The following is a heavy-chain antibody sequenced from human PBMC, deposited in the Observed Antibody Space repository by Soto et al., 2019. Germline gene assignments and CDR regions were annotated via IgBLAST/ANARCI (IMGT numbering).Heavy chain of an antibody. D-gene: IGHD5-12*01. CDR1: GGSISSGGYY. CDR3: ARFRDGYNYYYYGMDV. Sequence: TLSLTCTVSGGSISSGGYYWTWIRQHPGKGLEWIGYNYYSGSTYYNPSLKSRVTISVDTSKNQFSLKLSSVTAADTAVYYCARFRDGYNYYYYGMDVWGQGTTVTVSS. J-gene: IGHJ6*02. V-gene: IGHV4-31*03. CDR2: NYYSGST.